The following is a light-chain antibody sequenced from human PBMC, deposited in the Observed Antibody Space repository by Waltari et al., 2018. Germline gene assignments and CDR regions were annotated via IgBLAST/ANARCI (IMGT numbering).Light chain of an antibody. V-gene: IGKV3-20*01. Sequence: EIELPQFPGTLSLSPGERPTLSCRASQSVSSRHLAWYQHGPGQAPRLLIIAASTRATGIPDRFSGSGSGTDFTLTISRLEPEDFAVYYCQHYATSPEMYTFGQGTKLEIK. J-gene: IGKJ2*01. CDR3: QHYATSPEMYT. CDR2: AAS. CDR1: QSVSSRH.